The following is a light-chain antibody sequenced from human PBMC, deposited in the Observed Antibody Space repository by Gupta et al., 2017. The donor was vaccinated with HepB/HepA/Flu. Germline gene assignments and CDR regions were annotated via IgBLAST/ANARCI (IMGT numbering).Light chain of an antibody. CDR2: KTN. CDR3: ATWDDRLSGPV. Sequence: QSVLIQPPSASGTPGQRVTISCSGGRSNIGLNAVSWYQQLPGTAPKLLIYKTNQRPSGVPDRFSGSKSGTSASLGISGLQSEDEADYYCATWDDRLSGPVFGGGTKLT. V-gene: IGLV1-44*01. J-gene: IGLJ2*01. CDR1: RSNIGLNA.